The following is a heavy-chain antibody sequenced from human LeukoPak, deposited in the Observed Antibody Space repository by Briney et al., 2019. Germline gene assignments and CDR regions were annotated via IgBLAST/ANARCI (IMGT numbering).Heavy chain of an antibody. CDR1: GLTFTGYW. V-gene: IGHV3-74*01. CDR3: ASSDDSSGYYYYFDY. CDR2: INSDGSST. J-gene: IGHJ4*02. D-gene: IGHD3-22*01. Sequence: GGSLRLSCAASGLTFTGYWMHWVRHAPGKGLVWVSRINSDGSSTSYADSVKGRFTISRDNAKNTLYLQMNSLRAEDTAVYYCASSDDSSGYYYYFDYWGQGTLVTVSS.